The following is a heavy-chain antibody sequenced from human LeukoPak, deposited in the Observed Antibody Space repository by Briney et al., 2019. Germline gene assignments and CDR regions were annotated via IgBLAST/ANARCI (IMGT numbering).Heavy chain of an antibody. CDR1: GGSISSGDYY. CDR3: ATLALYYDSSGYRYNEFDY. Sequence: PSQTLSLTRTVSGGSISSGDYYWSWLRQPPGRGLEWFGYIYYSVSTYYNPSLKSRDTISVDTSKNQFSLKLSSVTAADTAVYYCATLALYYDSSGYRYNEFDYWGLGTLVTVSS. D-gene: IGHD3-22*01. V-gene: IGHV4-30-4*01. J-gene: IGHJ4*02. CDR2: IYYSVST.